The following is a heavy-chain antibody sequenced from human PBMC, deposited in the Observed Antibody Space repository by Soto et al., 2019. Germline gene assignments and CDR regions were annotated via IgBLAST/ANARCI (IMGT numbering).Heavy chain of an antibody. D-gene: IGHD3-9*01. J-gene: IGHJ6*01. CDR2: ISGSSGST. CDR3: AKDHENTYYDILTGHSAWRPADYYSYYGLDV. Sequence: VRSLRLSCASSVFTFSSYAMSCVRHPPGSWLEWVSAISGSSGSTYYADSVKGRFAISRDNSKNTLFLQMSSLRAADTAVYYCAKDHENTYYDILTGHSAWRPADYYSYYGLDVWGQGTTLTVS. V-gene: IGHV3-23*01. CDR1: VFTFSSYA.